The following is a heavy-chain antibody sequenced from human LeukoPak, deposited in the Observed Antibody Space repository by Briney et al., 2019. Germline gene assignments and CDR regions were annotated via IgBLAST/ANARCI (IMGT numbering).Heavy chain of an antibody. V-gene: IGHV3-9*01. CDR3: AKGLQVSTIRSAFDS. Sequence: GGSLRLSCAVSGFTFDDYAIHWVRQAPGKGLEWVSHISWNRGHVGYADSVKGRFTISRDIAKNSLFLQMNSLRPEDTAFCYCAKGLQVSTIRSAFDSWGQGTLVTVSS. CDR2: ISWNRGHV. J-gene: IGHJ4*02. D-gene: IGHD5/OR15-5a*01. CDR1: GFTFDDYA.